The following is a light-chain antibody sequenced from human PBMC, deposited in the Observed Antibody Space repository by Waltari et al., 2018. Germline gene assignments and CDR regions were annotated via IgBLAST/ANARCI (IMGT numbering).Light chain of an antibody. Sequence: HSALTQPASVSGSPGQSITIPCSGSSSDVGGYNYVPWYLQYPGQAPKLIIYDVSHRPSEISDRFSGSKSGSTASLTISGLQAEDEADYYCSSYTSSNTVVFGGGTKVTVL. J-gene: IGLJ2*01. V-gene: IGLV2-14*03. CDR2: DVS. CDR3: SSYTSSNTVV. CDR1: SSDVGGYNY.